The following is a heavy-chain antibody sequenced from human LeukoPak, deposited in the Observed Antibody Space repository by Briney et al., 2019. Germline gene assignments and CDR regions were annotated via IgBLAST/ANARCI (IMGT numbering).Heavy chain of an antibody. CDR1: GFTFSSYG. D-gene: IGHD1-26*01. Sequence: PGGTLRLSCAASGFTFSSYGMSWVRQAPGKGLEWVSAISGSGGSTYYADSVKGRFTISRDNSKNTLYLQMNSLRAEDTAVYYCAKDHKRAPGCWGQGTLVTVSS. CDR2: ISGSGGST. CDR3: AKDHKRAPGC. V-gene: IGHV3-23*01. J-gene: IGHJ4*02.